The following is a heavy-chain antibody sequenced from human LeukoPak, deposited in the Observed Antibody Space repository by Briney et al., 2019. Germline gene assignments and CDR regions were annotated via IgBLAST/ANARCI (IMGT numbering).Heavy chain of an antibody. CDR3: ARVPSRSSWYLHHRDLMSWFDP. CDR2: IIPSFGTA. J-gene: IGHJ5*02. CDR1: GGTFISYA. D-gene: IGHD6-13*01. V-gene: IGHV1-69*01. Sequence: SVKVSCKASGGTFISYAISWVRQAPGQGLEWMGGIIPSFGTANYAQKFQRRVTITAHESTRTAYMELSSLRSEDTAVYYCARVPSRSSWYLHHRDLMSWFDPWGQGTLVTVSS.